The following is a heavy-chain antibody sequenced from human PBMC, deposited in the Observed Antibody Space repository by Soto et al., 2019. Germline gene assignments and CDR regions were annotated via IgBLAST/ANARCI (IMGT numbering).Heavy chain of an antibody. V-gene: IGHV4-61*01. CDR2: IYSSGST. CDR3: ARDSLALFDS. CDR1: DGSVSSGSYY. J-gene: IGHJ4*02. D-gene: IGHD5-12*01. Sequence: TLSLTCTVSDGSVSSGSYYWTWMRQPPGKGLEWIGYIYSSGSTLYNPSLKSRVIISADTSMNQFSLKLSSVTAADTAVYYCARDSLALFDSWGQGTLVTVSS.